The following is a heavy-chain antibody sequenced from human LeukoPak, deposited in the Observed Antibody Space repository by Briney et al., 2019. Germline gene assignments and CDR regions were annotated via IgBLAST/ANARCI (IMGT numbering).Heavy chain of an antibody. V-gene: IGHV3-23*01. J-gene: IGHJ4*02. CDR3: ANFPKASYYGSGSYYFDY. Sequence: GGSLRLSCAASGFTFSSYAMSWVRQAPGKGLEWVSAISGSGGSTYYADSVKGRFTISRDNSKNTLYLQMNSLRAEDTAVYYCANFPKASYYGSGSYYFDYWGQGTLVTVSS. D-gene: IGHD3-10*01. CDR1: GFTFSSYA. CDR2: ISGSGGST.